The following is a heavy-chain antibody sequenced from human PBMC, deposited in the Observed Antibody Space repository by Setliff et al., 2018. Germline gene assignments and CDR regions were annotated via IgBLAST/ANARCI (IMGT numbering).Heavy chain of an antibody. D-gene: IGHD2-8*01. CDR3: AREGFYCTNGVCYRPFDY. CDR2: IYSSGSS. J-gene: IGHJ4*02. Sequence: PSETLSLTCSVSGGSISSSYWTWIRQPPGKGLEWIGYIYSSGSSNYNPSLKSRVTISVGTSKNQFSLNLTSVTAADTAVYYCAREGFYCTNGVCYRPFDYWGQGTLVTVSS. CDR1: GGSISSSY. V-gene: IGHV4-4*08.